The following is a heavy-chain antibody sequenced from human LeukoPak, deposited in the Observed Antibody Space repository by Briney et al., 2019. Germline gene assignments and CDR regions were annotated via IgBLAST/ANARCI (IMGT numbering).Heavy chain of an antibody. CDR1: GGSISGYH. J-gene: IGHJ4*02. CDR2: IYYGGST. V-gene: IGHV4-59*08. D-gene: IGHD5/OR15-5a*01. Sequence: SETLSLTCTVSGGSISGYHWRGIRQPPGKGLEWIGYIYYGGSTNYNPSLKSRVTISLDTSKNQFSLKLNSVTAADTAVYYCARHHIVSTGTFDYWGQGTLVTVSS. CDR3: ARHHIVSTGTFDY.